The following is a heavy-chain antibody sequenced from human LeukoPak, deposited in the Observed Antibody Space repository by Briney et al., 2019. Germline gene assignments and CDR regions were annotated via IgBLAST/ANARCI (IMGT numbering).Heavy chain of an antibody. CDR2: TRYDGTNQ. V-gene: IGHV3-30*02. D-gene: IGHD2-15*01. J-gene: IGHJ4*02. Sequence: GGSLRLSCAASGFTFSNYAMHWVRQAPGKGLEWVAFTRYDGTNQYYADSVKGRFTITRDNSKNTLYLQMNSLRAGDTAVYYCAKDYCSGGSCFGSDYWGQGTLVTVSS. CDR3: AKDYCSGGSCFGSDY. CDR1: GFTFSNYA.